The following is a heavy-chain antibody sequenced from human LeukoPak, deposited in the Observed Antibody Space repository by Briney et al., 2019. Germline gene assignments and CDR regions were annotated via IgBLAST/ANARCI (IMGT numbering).Heavy chain of an antibody. CDR2: IYPGDSDT. V-gene: IGHV5-51*01. Sequence: GESLKISCKGSGYSFTSYWIGWVRQMPGKGLEWMGIIYPGDSDTRYSPSFQGRVTISADKSISTAYLQWSSLKASDTAMYYCATSVLRFLEWNYYGMDVWGQGTTVTVSS. CDR3: ATSVLRFLEWNYYGMDV. CDR1: GYSFTSYW. D-gene: IGHD3-3*01. J-gene: IGHJ6*02.